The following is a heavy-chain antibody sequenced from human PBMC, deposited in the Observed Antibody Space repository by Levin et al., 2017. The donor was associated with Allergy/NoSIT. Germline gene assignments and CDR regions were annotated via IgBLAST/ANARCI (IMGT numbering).Heavy chain of an antibody. CDR1: GFTFSSYN. Sequence: GESLKISCAASGFTFSSYNMNWVRQAPGKGLEWVSSISSSSRYIQYADSVKGRFTISRDNAKNSLYLQMNGLRAEDTAVYYCARTSSGKAFDIWGQGTMVTVSS. CDR3: ARTSSGKAFDI. D-gene: IGHD6-19*01. CDR2: ISSSSRYI. V-gene: IGHV3-21*01. J-gene: IGHJ3*02.